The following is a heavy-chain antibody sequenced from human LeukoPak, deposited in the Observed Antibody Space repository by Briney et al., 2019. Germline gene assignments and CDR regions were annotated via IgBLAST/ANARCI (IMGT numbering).Heavy chain of an antibody. CDR3: TRDAGDYGGSGSYPDY. CDR2: IIPYFGRS. CDR1: GVTFRRLV. J-gene: IGHJ4*02. Sequence: SVKASCKASGVTFRRLVVIWVRQAPGQGLEWMGQIIPYFGRSNYAQNFQGRVTLTADEATNTAYMELNRLKSDDTAVYYCTRDAGDYGGSGSYPDYWGQGTLVTVSS. V-gene: IGHV1-69*01. D-gene: IGHD3-10*01.